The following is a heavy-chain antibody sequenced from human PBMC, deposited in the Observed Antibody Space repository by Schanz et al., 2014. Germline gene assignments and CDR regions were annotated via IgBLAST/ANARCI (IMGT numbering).Heavy chain of an antibody. V-gene: IGHV3-23*04. Sequence: EVQLVESGGGVVRPGGSLRLSCAASGFTFSDYYMTWIRQAPGKGLEWVSDISDSGDSTHYADSVKGRFTISRDNSENTLYLQMNSLRAEDTAVYYCAKQHGVIQQVSDYWGQGTLVTVSS. CDR3: AKQHGVIQQVSDY. D-gene: IGHD3-22*01. J-gene: IGHJ4*02. CDR1: GFTFSDYY. CDR2: ISDSGDST.